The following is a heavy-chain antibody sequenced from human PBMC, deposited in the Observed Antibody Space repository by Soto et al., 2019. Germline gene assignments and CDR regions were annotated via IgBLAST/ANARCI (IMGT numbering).Heavy chain of an antibody. Sequence: EVQVLESGGGLVQPGGSLRLSCAGSGFTFINYAMNWVRQAPGKGLEWVSSISGGGDAAFFPDSVRGRFTISRDNSKNTVTLQMNSLGVDDMAVYYCARKILGSTTRPNYWYFDLWGRGTLVTVSS. CDR1: GFTFINYA. CDR3: ARKILGSTTRPNYWYFDL. D-gene: IGHD7-27*01. V-gene: IGHV3-23*01. J-gene: IGHJ2*01. CDR2: ISGGGDAA.